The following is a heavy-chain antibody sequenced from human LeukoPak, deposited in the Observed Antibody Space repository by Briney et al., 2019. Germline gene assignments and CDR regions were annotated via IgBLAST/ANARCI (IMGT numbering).Heavy chain of an antibody. CDR2: IWYDGSNK. J-gene: IGHJ4*02. Sequence: GGSLRLSCAASGFTFSSYGMHWVRQAPGKGLEWVAVIWYDGSNKYYADSVKGRFTISRDNSKNTLYLQMNSLRAEDTAVYYCARDPMGIAAAGIDYRGQGTLVTVSS. CDR3: ARDPMGIAAAGIDY. CDR1: GFTFSSYG. D-gene: IGHD6-13*01. V-gene: IGHV3-33*08.